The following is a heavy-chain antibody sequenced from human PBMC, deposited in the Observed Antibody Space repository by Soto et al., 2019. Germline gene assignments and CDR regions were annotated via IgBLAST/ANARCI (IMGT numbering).Heavy chain of an antibody. Sequence: QITLKESGPAVVRPTQTLTLTCTFSGFSLNNSGVGVGWIRQPPGKALEWLALIQWNDDQRYSPSLKTRLSLTKDTSKNQVVFKMTNMDPVDTGTYYCAYSMYHYLIYTDLHWDHWGQGTLITVSS. J-gene: IGHJ4*02. CDR2: IQWNDDQ. CDR1: GFSLNNSGVG. CDR3: AYSMYHYLIYTDLHWDH. V-gene: IGHV2-5*01. D-gene: IGHD3-10*01.